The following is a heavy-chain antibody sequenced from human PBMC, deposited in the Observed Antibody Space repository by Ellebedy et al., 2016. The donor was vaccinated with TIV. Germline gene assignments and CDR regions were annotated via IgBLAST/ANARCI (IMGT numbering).Heavy chain of an antibody. Sequence: LSLTCAASGFTVRHSYMNWVRPAPGKGLEWVSGISAGGNTYYADSVKGRFTISRNDSKNTLYLQMNSLRAEDTAIYYCAREAGTSGWYSGFQHWGQGTLVTVSS. CDR3: AREAGTSGWYSGFQH. J-gene: IGHJ1*01. CDR1: GFTVRHSY. CDR2: ISAGGNT. V-gene: IGHV3-53*01. D-gene: IGHD6-19*01.